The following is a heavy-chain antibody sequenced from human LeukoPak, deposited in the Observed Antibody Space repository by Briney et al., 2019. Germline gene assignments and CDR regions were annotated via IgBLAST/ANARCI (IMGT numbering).Heavy chain of an antibody. Sequence: GGSLRLSCAASGFTFSSYWMTWVRQAPGKGLEWVANIKQDGSEKYYVDSVKGRFTISRDNAKNSLYLQMNSLRAEDTAVYYCARSGSGSYYSLDAFDIWGQGTMVTVSS. CDR2: IKQDGSEK. CDR3: ARSGSGSYYSLDAFDI. CDR1: GFTFSSYW. J-gene: IGHJ3*02. D-gene: IGHD1-26*01. V-gene: IGHV3-7*01.